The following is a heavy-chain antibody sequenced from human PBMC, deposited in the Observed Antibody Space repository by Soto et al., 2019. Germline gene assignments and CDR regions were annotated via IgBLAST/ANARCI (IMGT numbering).Heavy chain of an antibody. CDR2: IYYSGST. Sequence: ASETLSLTCTVSGGSISSYYWSWIRQPPGKGLEWIGYIYYSGSTNYNPSLKSRVTISVDTSKNQFSLKLSSVTAADTAVYYCARAGVRAVAGSDYYYYGMDVWGQGTTVTVSS. V-gene: IGHV4-59*01. D-gene: IGHD6-19*01. CDR1: GGSISSYY. CDR3: ARAGVRAVAGSDYYYYGMDV. J-gene: IGHJ6*02.